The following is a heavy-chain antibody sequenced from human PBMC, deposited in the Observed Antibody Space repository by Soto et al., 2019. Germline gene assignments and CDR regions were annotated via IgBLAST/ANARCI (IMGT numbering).Heavy chain of an antibody. CDR2: IWYDGKKK. CDR1: GFTFSDYG. J-gene: IGHJ4*02. CDR3: ARDIRISISWFYIDY. V-gene: IGHV3-33*01. Sequence: LRLSCAASGFTFSDYGMHWVRQAPGKGLEWVAVIWYDGKKKYYGDAVKGRFTISRDNSKNTLFLQMNSLSAEDTAVYYCARDIRISISWFYIDYWGQGTPVTVSS. D-gene: IGHD6-13*01.